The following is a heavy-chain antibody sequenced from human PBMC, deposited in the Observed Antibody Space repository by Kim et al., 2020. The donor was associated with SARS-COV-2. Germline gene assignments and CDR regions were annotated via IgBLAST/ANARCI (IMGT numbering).Heavy chain of an antibody. CDR3: AKAGREHYYYGMDV. CDR2: IGLSATDT. CDR1: GFTFSGYE. J-gene: IGHJ6*02. Sequence: GGSLRLSCAASGFTFSGYEMNWVRQAPGKGLEWVSYIGLSATDTYYADSVKGRFSIYRDNAGNSVYLQMNSLRVEDMAVYFCAKAGREHYYYGMDVWGQGTTVTVSS. D-gene: IGHD1-26*01. V-gene: IGHV3-48*03.